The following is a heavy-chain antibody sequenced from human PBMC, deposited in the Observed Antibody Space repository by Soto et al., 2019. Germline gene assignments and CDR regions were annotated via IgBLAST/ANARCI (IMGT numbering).Heavy chain of an antibody. J-gene: IGHJ6*02. V-gene: IGHV3-23*01. CDR3: SKTRKCEKLNGSYAIDV. Sequence: GGSLRLSCAASGFTFSSYAMSWVRQAPGKGLEWVSAISGSGGSTYYADSVKGRFTISRDNSKNTLYLQMNSLRAEDTAVYYYSKTRKCEKLNGSYAIDVWGQGTKVTVSS. D-gene: IGHD3-9*01. CDR2: ISGSGGST. CDR1: GFTFSSYA.